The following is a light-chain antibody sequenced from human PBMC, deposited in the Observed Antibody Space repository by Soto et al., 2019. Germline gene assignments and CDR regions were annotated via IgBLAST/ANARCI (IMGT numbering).Light chain of an antibody. CDR3: QQYYSTFLT. CDR1: QSVLYSSNNKNC. J-gene: IGKJ4*01. V-gene: IGKV4-1*01. CDR2: WAS. Sequence: DIVMTQSPDSLAVSLGARATINCKSSQSVLYSSNNKNCLAWYQQKPGQPPKLLIYWASTRETGVPDRFSGSGSGTDFTRINRSLQAEDVAVYYCQQYYSTFLTFGGGTKVEIK.